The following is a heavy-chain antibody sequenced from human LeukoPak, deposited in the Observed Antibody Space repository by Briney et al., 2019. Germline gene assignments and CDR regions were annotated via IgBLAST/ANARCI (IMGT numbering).Heavy chain of an antibody. CDR3: ASTPIYVPVAGKGGY. Sequence: PGGSLRLSCAASGFTFSSYEMNWVRQAPGKGLEWVSYISSSGSTIYYADSVKGRFTISRDNAKNSLYLQMNSLRAEDTAVYYCASTPIYVPVAGKGGYWGQGVLVTVSS. D-gene: IGHD6-19*01. V-gene: IGHV3-48*03. CDR1: GFTFSSYE. J-gene: IGHJ4*02. CDR2: ISSSGSTI.